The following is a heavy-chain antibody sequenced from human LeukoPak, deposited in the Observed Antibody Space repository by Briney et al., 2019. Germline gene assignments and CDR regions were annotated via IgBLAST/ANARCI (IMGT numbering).Heavy chain of an antibody. J-gene: IGHJ6*03. CDR3: ARLRYFDWFSYYYYYMDV. Sequence: SETLSLTCAVYGGSFSGYYWSWIRQPPGKGLEWIGEINHSGSTNYNPSLKSRVTISVDTSKNQFSLKLSSVTAADTAVYYCARLRYFDWFSYYYYYMDVWGKGTTVTVSS. V-gene: IGHV4-34*01. CDR2: INHSGST. CDR1: GGSFSGYY. D-gene: IGHD3-9*01.